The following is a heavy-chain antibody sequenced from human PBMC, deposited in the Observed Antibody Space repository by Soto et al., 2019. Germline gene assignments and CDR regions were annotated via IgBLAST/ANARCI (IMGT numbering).Heavy chain of an antibody. Sequence: SETLSLTCTGSGGSISSYYWSWIRQPPGKGLEWIGYIYYSGSTNYNPSLKSRVTISVDTSKNQFSLKLSSVTAADTAVSYCARETGTDSGYDPYLDYRGKRTPGTVSA. V-gene: IGHV4-59*01. CDR3: ARETGTDSGYDPYLDY. D-gene: IGHD5-12*01. J-gene: IGHJ6*04. CDR1: GGSISSYY. CDR2: IYYSGST.